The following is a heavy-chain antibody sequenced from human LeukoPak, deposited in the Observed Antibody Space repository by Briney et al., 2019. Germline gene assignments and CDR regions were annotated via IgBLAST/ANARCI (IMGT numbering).Heavy chain of an antibody. CDR2: ISDSGSHI. Sequence: GGSLRLSCAASGFTFSSYSMNWVRQAPGKGLEWVSYISDSGSHIFYADSVKGRFTISRDNAKNSLYLQMNSLRAEDTALYYCARDMFAVAGSFDYWGQGALVTVSS. CDR1: GFTFSSYS. CDR3: ARDMFAVAGSFDY. V-gene: IGHV3-21*06. D-gene: IGHD6-19*01. J-gene: IGHJ4*02.